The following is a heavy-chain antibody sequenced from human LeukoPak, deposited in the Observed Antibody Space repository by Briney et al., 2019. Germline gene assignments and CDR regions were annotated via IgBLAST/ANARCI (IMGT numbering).Heavy chain of an antibody. D-gene: IGHD3-22*01. Sequence: PSETLSLTCTVSGGSISSYYWSWIRQPPGKELEWIGDIYYSGSTNYNPSLKSRVTISVDTSKNQFSLKLSSVTAADTAVYYCARLVERYDSTGYYCYYFDYWGQGTLVTVSS. J-gene: IGHJ4*02. CDR3: ARLVERYDSTGYYCYYFDY. V-gene: IGHV4-59*08. CDR2: IYYSGST. CDR1: GGSISSYY.